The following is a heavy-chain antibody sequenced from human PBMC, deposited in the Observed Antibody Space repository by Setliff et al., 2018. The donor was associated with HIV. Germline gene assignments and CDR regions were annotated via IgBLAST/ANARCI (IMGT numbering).Heavy chain of an antibody. CDR3: ARAVFWSGSPYYKGMDV. V-gene: IGHV1-3*01. CDR2: INGDYGTT. D-gene: IGHD3-3*01. Sequence: ASVKVSCKASGYTFTDYFIHWVRQAPGQGLEWMGWINGDYGTTKYSQRFQGRVTITRDTSASTAYMELNSLTAEDTAVYFCARAVFWSGSPYYKGMDVWGQGTTVTVSS. CDR1: GYTFTDYF. J-gene: IGHJ6*02.